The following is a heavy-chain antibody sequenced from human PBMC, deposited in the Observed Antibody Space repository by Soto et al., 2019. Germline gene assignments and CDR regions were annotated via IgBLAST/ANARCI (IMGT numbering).Heavy chain of an antibody. V-gene: IGHV4-4*07. CDR1: CGSISGFY. CDR3: ARISGGPIR. CDR2: IHTGGTT. Sequence: SETLSLTCTVSCGSISGFYWNWFRQPAGKGLEWIGRIHTGGTTNYKPSLRSRVTMSVDTSKNQFSLKLTSVTAADPAVYYCARISGGPIRWGQGTLVTVSS. J-gene: IGHJ4*02.